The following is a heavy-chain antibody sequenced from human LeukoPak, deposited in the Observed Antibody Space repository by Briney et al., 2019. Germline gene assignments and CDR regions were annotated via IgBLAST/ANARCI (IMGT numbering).Heavy chain of an antibody. J-gene: IGHJ4*02. D-gene: IGHD3-10*01. Sequence: GGSLRLSCAASGFTFSSYPLHWGRQAPGRGLEWLAVISFNGTKKYYGDSVRGRFTISRDNSKNTLFLRMNSLSAEDTAVYYCARGPEITMVRGAIYSWGQGTLVTVSS. CDR1: GFTFSSYP. V-gene: IGHV3-30-3*01. CDR2: ISFNGTKK. CDR3: ARGPEITMVRGAIYS.